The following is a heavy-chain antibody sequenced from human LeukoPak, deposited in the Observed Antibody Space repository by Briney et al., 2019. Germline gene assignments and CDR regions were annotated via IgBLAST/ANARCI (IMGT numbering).Heavy chain of an antibody. V-gene: IGHV4-39*07. CDR3: AGRDYDRGGVDY. CDR2: IYYSGST. D-gene: IGHD4-17*01. CDR1: GGSISRSSYY. J-gene: IGHJ4*02. Sequence: TSETLSLTCTVSGGSISRSSYYWGWIRQPPGKGLEWIGSIYYSGSTYYNPSLKSRLTISVDTSKNQFSLKLSSVTAADTAVYYCAGRDYDRGGVDYWGQGTLVTVSS.